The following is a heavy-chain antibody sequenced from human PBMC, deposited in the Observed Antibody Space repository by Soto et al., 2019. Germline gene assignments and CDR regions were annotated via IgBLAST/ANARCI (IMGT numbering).Heavy chain of an antibody. V-gene: IGHV3-43*01. CDR2: ISWDGGST. Sequence: EVQLVESGGVVVQPGGSLRLSCAASGFTFDDYTMHWVRQAPGKGLEWVSLISWDGGSTYYADSVKGRFTISRDKSKNSLYLQMNSLRTEDTALYYCAKAYCSGGSCYDYWGQGTLVTVSS. CDR1: GFTFDDYT. D-gene: IGHD2-15*01. CDR3: AKAYCSGGSCYDY. J-gene: IGHJ4*02.